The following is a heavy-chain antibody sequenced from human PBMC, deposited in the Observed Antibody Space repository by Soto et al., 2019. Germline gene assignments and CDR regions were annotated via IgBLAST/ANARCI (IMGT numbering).Heavy chain of an antibody. V-gene: IGHV1-69*01. Sequence: QVQLVQSGAAVKKPGSSVKVSCTASGGTFSRYGFTWVRQAPGQGFQWMGGIIPIFGTTHYEQNFQGRLSITADESTSTVYMELSSLRSDDTAIYVCARTYYQWEALHYLDFWGQGTLVTVSS. D-gene: IGHD1-26*01. CDR3: ARTYYQWEALHYLDF. CDR2: IIPIFGTT. CDR1: GGTFSRYG. J-gene: IGHJ4*02.